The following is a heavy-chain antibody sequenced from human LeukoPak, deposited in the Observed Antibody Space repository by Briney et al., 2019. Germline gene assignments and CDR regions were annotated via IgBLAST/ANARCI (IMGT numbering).Heavy chain of an antibody. CDR1: GFTFSAYA. CDR2: ISGSGGST. Sequence: PGGSLRLSCATSGFTFSAYAMSWVRQAPGKRLEWVSAISGSGGSTYYAESVKGRFTISRDNSKNTLYLQMNSLRAEDTAVYCCAKDPLVNSQEYFDYWGQGTLVTVSS. V-gene: IGHV3-23*01. D-gene: IGHD2/OR15-2a*01. CDR3: AKDPLVNSQEYFDY. J-gene: IGHJ4*02.